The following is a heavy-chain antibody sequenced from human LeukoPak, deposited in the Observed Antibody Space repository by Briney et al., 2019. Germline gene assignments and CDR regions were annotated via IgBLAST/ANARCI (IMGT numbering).Heavy chain of an antibody. V-gene: IGHV3-74*01. CDR2: INSDGSST. CDR3: AREWVAAALDY. D-gene: IGHD2-15*01. Sequence: GGSLRLSCAASGFTFSSYGMHWVRQAPGKGLVWVSRINSDGSSTSYADSVKGRFTISRDNAKNTLYLQMNSLRAEDTAVYYCAREWVAAALDYWGQGTLVTVSS. CDR1: GFTFSSYG. J-gene: IGHJ4*02.